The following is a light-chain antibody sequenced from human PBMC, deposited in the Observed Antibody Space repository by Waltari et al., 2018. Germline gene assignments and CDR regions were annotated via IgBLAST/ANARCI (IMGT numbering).Light chain of an antibody. CDR3: QQYYSIPYT. CDR1: QSVLYSSNNKNY. Sequence: DIVMTQSPDSLAVSLGERAPINCKSSQSVLYSSNNKNYLAWYRQKPGQPPELLIYWASSRESGVPDRFSGSGSGTDFALTISSLQAEDVAVYYCQQYYSIPYTFGQGTKLEIK. V-gene: IGKV4-1*01. CDR2: WAS. J-gene: IGKJ2*01.